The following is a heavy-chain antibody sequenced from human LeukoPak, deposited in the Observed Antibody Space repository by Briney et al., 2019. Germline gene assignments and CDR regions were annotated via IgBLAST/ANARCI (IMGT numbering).Heavy chain of an antibody. V-gene: IGHV4-34*01. CDR2: INHSGST. CDR3: ARSGSSGYYPIDY. J-gene: IGHJ4*02. CDR1: GFTFSSYA. Sequence: RPGGSLRLSCAASGFTFSSYAMHWVRQPPGKGLEWIGEINHSGSTNYNPSLKSRVTISVDTSKNQFSLKLSSVTAADTAVYYCARSGSSGYYPIDYWGQGTLVTVSS. D-gene: IGHD3-22*01.